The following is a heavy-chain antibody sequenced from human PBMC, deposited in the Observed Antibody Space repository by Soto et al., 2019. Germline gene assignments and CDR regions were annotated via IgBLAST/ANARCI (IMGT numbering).Heavy chain of an antibody. Sequence: GASVKVSCKASGYTFTSYGISWVRQAPGQGLEWMGWISAYNGNTNYAQKLQGRVTMTTDTSTSTAYMELRSLRSDDTAVYYCARRGYDILTGYQKPFYYWGKGTLVTVSS. CDR3: ARRGYDILTGYQKPFYY. CDR2: ISAYNGNT. V-gene: IGHV1-18*01. J-gene: IGHJ4*02. CDR1: GYTFTSYG. D-gene: IGHD3-9*01.